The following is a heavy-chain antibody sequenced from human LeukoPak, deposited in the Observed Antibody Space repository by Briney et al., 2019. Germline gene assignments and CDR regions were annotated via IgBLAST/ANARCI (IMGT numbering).Heavy chain of an antibody. Sequence: GGSLRLSCAASGFTFSSYWMSWVRQAPGKGLEWVAVISYDGSNKYYADSVKGRFTISRDNSKNTLYLQMNSLGAEDTAVYYCARMRDGCSGGSCYAFDIWGQGTMVTVSS. V-gene: IGHV3-30-3*01. CDR2: ISYDGSNK. J-gene: IGHJ3*02. CDR1: GFTFSSYW. CDR3: ARMRDGCSGGSCYAFDI. D-gene: IGHD2-15*01.